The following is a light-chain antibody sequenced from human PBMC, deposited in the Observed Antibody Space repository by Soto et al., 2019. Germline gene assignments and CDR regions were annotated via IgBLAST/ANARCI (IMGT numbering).Light chain of an antibody. V-gene: IGKV1-5*01. J-gene: IGKJ4*01. CDR2: DAS. Sequence: DLQLTQAPSSLSASVGERVTIPCRASQGVRSCLAWYQQKLGKAPNLLIYDASSLESGVPSRFSGSGSGTEFTLTISNLQPDDFATDYCQQYDNYPLTFGGRTKV. CDR1: QGVRSC. CDR3: QQYDNYPLT.